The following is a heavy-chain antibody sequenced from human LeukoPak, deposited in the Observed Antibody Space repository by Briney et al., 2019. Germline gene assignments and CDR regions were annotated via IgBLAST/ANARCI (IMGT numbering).Heavy chain of an antibody. J-gene: IGHJ4*02. V-gene: IGHV1-69*06. CDR3: ARGCCTNGVCYYFDY. D-gene: IGHD2-8*01. Sequence: SVKVSCKASGGTFSSYAISWVRQAPGQGLEWMGRIIPIFGTANYAQKFQGRVTITADKSTSTAYMELSSLRSEDTAVYYCARGCCTNGVCYYFDYWGQGTLVTVSS. CDR2: IIPIFGTA. CDR1: GGTFSSYA.